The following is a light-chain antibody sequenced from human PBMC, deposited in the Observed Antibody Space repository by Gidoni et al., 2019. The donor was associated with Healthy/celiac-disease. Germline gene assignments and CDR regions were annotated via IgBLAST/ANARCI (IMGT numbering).Light chain of an antibody. Sequence: VWTQSPATLSLSPGERATLSCRASQSVSSYLAWYQQKPGQAPRLLIYDASHRDTGIPAMFSGGRSGTYFTLTISSLEPEDFAVYYCQQRRNWFTFGGGTKVEIK. J-gene: IGKJ4*01. CDR2: DAS. CDR3: QQRRNWFT. CDR1: QSVSSY. V-gene: IGKV3-11*01.